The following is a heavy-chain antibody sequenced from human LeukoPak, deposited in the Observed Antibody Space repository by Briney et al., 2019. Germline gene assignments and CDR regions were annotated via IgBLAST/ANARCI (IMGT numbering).Heavy chain of an antibody. J-gene: IGHJ4*02. CDR1: GFIFSTYW. CDR3: TTEGLPGSFDY. Sequence: GGSLRLSCAASGFIFSTYWISWVRQAPGKGLEWVGRIKNKADAGTAEYAAPVKGRFTISRDDSKNTVYLQMNSLETEDTAMYYCTTEGLPGSFDYWGQGTLVTVSS. CDR2: IKNKADAGTA. V-gene: IGHV3-15*01. D-gene: IGHD4-11*01.